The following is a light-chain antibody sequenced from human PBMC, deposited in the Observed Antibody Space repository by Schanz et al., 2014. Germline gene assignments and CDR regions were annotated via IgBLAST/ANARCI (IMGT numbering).Light chain of an antibody. CDR2: GAS. CDR3: QQYNNWPPWT. CDR1: QTVSSTS. J-gene: IGKJ1*01. V-gene: IGKV3-15*01. Sequence: ETVVTQSPGTLSVSPGERATLSCRASQTVSSTSLAWYQQKPGQAPRLLIYGASTRATGIPARFSGSGSGSGFTLTISSLQSEDFGVYYCQQYNNWPPWTFGQGTKVEIK.